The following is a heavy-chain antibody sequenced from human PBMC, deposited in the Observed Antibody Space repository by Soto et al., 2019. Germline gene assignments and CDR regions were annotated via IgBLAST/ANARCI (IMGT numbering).Heavy chain of an antibody. V-gene: IGHV4-31*03. J-gene: IGHJ4*02. D-gene: IGHD4-17*01. Sequence: QVQLQESGPGLVKPSQTLSLTCTVSGGSISSGGYYWSWIRQHPGKGLEWIGYMSYSGSPNYNPSLKSRVTISVETSKNQFSLKLSSVTAADTAVYYCARDAGLRGIGYWGQGTLVTVSS. CDR3: ARDAGLRGIGY. CDR2: MSYSGSP. CDR1: GGSISSGGYY.